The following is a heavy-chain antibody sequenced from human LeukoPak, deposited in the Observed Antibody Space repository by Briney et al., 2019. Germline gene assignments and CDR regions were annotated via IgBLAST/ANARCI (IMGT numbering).Heavy chain of an antibody. D-gene: IGHD1-26*01. J-gene: IGHJ6*03. CDR3: ARRELLNYYYYYYMDV. CDR1: GFTFSSYG. V-gene: IGHV3-23*01. Sequence: GGSLRLSCAASGFTFSSYGMSWVRQAPGKGLEWVSAISGSGGSTYYADSVKGRFTISRDNSKNTLYLQMNSLRAEDTAVYYCARRELLNYYYYYYMDVWGKGTTVTISS. CDR2: ISGSGGST.